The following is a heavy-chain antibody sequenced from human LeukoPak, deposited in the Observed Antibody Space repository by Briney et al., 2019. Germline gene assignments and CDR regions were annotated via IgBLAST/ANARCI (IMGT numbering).Heavy chain of an antibody. Sequence: GGSLRLSCAASGFTFSAFDIHWARQAPAKGLEWVAAISYDASNKYYAVSVRGRFTISRDNSRNTLFLQMNSLRADDTAVYYCARGTTDIVAEISGAFDIWGQGTVVTVSS. CDR1: GFTFSAFD. CDR2: ISYDASNK. J-gene: IGHJ3*02. D-gene: IGHD5-12*01. V-gene: IGHV3-30-3*01. CDR3: ARGTTDIVAEISGAFDI.